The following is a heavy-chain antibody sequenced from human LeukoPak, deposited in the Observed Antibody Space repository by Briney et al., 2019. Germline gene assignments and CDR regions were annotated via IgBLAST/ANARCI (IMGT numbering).Heavy chain of an antibody. D-gene: IGHD4-11*01. V-gene: IGHV3-30-3*01. CDR2: ISYDGSNK. Sequence: GGSLRLSCAASGFTFSSYAMHWVRQAPGKGLEWVAVISYDGSNKYYADSVKGRFTVSRDNPKNTLYLQMNSLRAEDTAVYYCARDRYSNYETGEYFQHWGQGTLVTVSS. CDR1: GFTFSSYA. J-gene: IGHJ1*01. CDR3: ARDRYSNYETGEYFQH.